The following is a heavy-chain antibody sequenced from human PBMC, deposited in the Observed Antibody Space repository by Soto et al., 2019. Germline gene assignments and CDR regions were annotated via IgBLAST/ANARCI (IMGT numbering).Heavy chain of an antibody. CDR1: GDSVSSDSAG. CDR3: ARGEQYSGRIFDY. J-gene: IGHJ4*01. V-gene: IGHV6-1*01. Sequence: SQTLSLTCAITGDSVSSDSAGWSWVRQSPSRGLEWLGRTYYRSKWYYEYAVSVRGRITINPDTSKNQYSLQLNSVTPEDTAVYFCARGEQYSGRIFDYWGQGTLVTVS. CDR2: TYYRSKWYY. D-gene: IGHD1-26*01.